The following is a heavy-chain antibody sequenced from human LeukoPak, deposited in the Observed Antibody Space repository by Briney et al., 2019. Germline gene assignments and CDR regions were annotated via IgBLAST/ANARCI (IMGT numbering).Heavy chain of an antibody. J-gene: IGHJ4*02. V-gene: IGHV4-38-2*02. CDR1: GYSISSGYY. CDR2: IYHSGST. Sequence: SETLSLTCTVSGYSISSGYYWGWIRQPPGKGLEWIGSIYHSGSTYYNPSLKSRVTISVDTSKNQFSLKLSSVTAADTAVYYCARALLNQDTTYYFDYWGQGTLVTVSS. D-gene: IGHD4-17*01. CDR3: ARALLNQDTTYYFDY.